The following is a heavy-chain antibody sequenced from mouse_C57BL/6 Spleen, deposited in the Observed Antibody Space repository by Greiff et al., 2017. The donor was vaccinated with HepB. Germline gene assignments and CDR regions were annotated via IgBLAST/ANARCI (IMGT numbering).Heavy chain of an antibody. V-gene: IGHV5-4*01. D-gene: IGHD2-4*01. CDR2: ISDGGSYT. J-gene: IGHJ3*01. CDR1: GFTFSSYA. Sequence: EVMLVESGGGLVKPGGSLKLSCAASGFTFSSYAMSWVRQTPEKRLEWVATISDGGSYTYYPDNVKGRFTISRDNAKNNLYLQMSHLKSEDTAMYYCARDWDYDYDAWFAYWGQGTLVTVSA. CDR3: ARDWDYDYDAWFAY.